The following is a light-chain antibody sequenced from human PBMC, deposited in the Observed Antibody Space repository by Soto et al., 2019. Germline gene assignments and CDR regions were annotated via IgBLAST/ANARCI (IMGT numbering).Light chain of an antibody. Sequence: DIQMTQSPSTLSGSVGDRVTITCRASESISSWLAWYQQKPGKAPKFLIYDASSLESGVPSRFSGSGSGTEFTLTISSLQPDDFATYYCQQYNIYPWTFGPGTKGDIK. V-gene: IGKV1-5*01. CDR1: ESISSW. CDR2: DAS. CDR3: QQYNIYPWT. J-gene: IGKJ1*01.